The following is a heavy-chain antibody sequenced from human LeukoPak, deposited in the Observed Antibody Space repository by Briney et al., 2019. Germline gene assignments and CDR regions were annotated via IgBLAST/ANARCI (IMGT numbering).Heavy chain of an antibody. D-gene: IGHD3-22*01. CDR1: GFTFSSYA. CDR3: AKRLYYDSSGYYYHNWFDP. V-gene: IGHV3-23*01. CDR2: ISGSGGST. J-gene: IGHJ5*02. Sequence: GGSLRLSCAASGFTFSSYAMSWVRQAPGKGLEWVSAISGSGGSTYYADSVKGRFTISRDNSKNTLYLQMNSLRAEDTAVYYCAKRLYYDSSGYYYHNWFDPWGQGTLVTVSS.